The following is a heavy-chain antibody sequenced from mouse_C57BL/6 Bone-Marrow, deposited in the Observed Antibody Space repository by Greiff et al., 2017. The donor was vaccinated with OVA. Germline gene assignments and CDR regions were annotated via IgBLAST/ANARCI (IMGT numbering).Heavy chain of an antibody. CDR3: VRHLDDYDSFAY. D-gene: IGHD2-4*01. CDR1: GFSFNTYA. Sequence: EVKLMESGGGLVQPKGSLKLSCAASGFSFNTYAMNWVRQAPGKGLEWVARIRSKSNNYATYYADSVKDRFTISRDDSESMLYLQMNNLKTEDTAMYYCVRHLDDYDSFAYWGQGTLVTVSA. J-gene: IGHJ3*01. V-gene: IGHV10-1*01. CDR2: IRSKSNNYAT.